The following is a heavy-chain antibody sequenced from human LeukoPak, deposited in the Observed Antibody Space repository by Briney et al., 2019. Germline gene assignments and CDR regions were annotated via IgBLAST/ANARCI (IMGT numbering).Heavy chain of an antibody. CDR1: GGTFSSYA. V-gene: IGHV1-69*01. D-gene: IGHD2-2*01. Sequence: SVKVSCKASGGTFSSYAISWVRQAPGQGLEWMGGIIPIFDTANYAQKFQGRVTITADESTSTAYMELSSLRSEDTAVYYCARDQSYCTSTNCYYYYYMDVWGKGTTVTVSS. J-gene: IGHJ6*03. CDR3: ARDQSYCTSTNCYYYYYMDV. CDR2: IIPIFDTA.